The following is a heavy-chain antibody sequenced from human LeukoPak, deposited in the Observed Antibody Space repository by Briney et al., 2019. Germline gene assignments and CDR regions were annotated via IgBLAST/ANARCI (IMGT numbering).Heavy chain of an antibody. D-gene: IGHD1-1*01. Sequence: SETLSFTCTVSGGSISSTNYYWGWIRQPPGKGLEWIGSIYYSGSTHYNPSLKSRLTISLDTSKNQFSLRLSSVTAADTAFYYCARRYNWNDRWDWGQGTLVTVSP. CDR3: ARRYNWNDRWD. J-gene: IGHJ4*02. V-gene: IGHV4-39*07. CDR2: IYYSGST. CDR1: GGSISSTNYY.